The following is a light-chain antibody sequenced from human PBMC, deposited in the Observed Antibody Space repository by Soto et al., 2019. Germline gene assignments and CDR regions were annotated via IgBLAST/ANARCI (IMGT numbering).Light chain of an antibody. V-gene: IGKV2-30*01. Sequence: DVLMTQSPLSLPVTIGQPASISCRSSRSLVYSDGNTSLKWFQQRPGQSPRRLIYKVSNRDSGVPDRFSGSGSGTDFALKISRVEAEDVGVYYCMQGTHWPTTFGQGTRLEI. CDR2: KVS. CDR3: MQGTHWPTT. CDR1: RSLVYSDGNTS. J-gene: IGKJ5*01.